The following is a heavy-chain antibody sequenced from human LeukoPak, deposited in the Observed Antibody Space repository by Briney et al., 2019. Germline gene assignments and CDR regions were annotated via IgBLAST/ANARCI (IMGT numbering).Heavy chain of an antibody. D-gene: IGHD3-10*01. CDR3: ARDKSRTYGSADAFDI. V-gene: IGHV4-39*07. CDR2: IYYSGST. Sequence: SETLSLTCTVSGGSISSSNSYWGWIRQPPGKGLEWIGTIYYSGSTYYNPSLKSRVTISVDTSKNQFSLKLSSVTAADTAVYYCARDKSRTYGSADAFDIWGQGTMVTVSS. J-gene: IGHJ3*02. CDR1: GGSISSSNSY.